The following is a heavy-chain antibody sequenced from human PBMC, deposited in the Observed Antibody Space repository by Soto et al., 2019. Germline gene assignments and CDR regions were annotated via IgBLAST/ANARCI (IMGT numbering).Heavy chain of an antibody. V-gene: IGHV4-31*03. Sequence: QVQLQESGPGLVKPSQTLSLTCTVSGGSISSGVYYWSWIRKHPGKGLEWIGYIYYSGSTYYDPSIKSRVTISVDTSNNQFSLKLSSVTAADTAVYYCARRGRGSSGGYFDYWGQGTLVTVSS. J-gene: IGHJ4*02. D-gene: IGHD3-10*01. CDR3: ARRGRGSSGGYFDY. CDR1: GGSISSGVYY. CDR2: IYYSGST.